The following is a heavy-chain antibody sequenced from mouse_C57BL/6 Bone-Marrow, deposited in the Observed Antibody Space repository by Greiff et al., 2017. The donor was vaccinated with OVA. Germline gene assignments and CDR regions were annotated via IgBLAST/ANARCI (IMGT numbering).Heavy chain of an antibody. J-gene: IGHJ1*03. Sequence: EVKLMESGGGLVQSGRSLRLSCATSGFTFSDFYMEWVRQAPGKGLEWIAASRNKANDYTTEYSVSVKGRFIVSRDTTQSILYLQMNALRAEDTSIYYCARDDYCWYFDVWGTGTTITVSS. CDR2: SRNKANDYTT. CDR3: ARDDYCWYFDV. D-gene: IGHD1-1*01. V-gene: IGHV7-1*01. CDR1: GFTFSDFY.